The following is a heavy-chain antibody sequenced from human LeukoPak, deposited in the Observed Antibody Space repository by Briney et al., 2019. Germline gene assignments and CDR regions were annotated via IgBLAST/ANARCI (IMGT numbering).Heavy chain of an antibody. CDR1: GGSISSYY. CDR3: ARSIVGSTWSFDY. CDR2: IYFSGST. V-gene: IGHV4-59*01. J-gene: IGHJ4*02. D-gene: IGHD1-26*01. Sequence: SETLSLTCTVSGGSISSYYWSWIRHPPRKGLGWIGFIYFSGSTNTNPSSKIRVPLSVATPKNQFHFKLTPVTATDTAAYDCARSIVGSTWSFDYWGQGTMVTVSS.